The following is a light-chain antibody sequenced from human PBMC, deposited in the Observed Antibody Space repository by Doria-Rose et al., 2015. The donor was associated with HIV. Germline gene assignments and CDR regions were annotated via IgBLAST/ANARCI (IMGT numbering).Light chain of an antibody. Sequence: SPATLSLSPGERATLSCRASQSVSSNLAWYQQKPGQAPRLLIYDASNRATGIPARFSGSESGTDFTLTISSLEPEDFAVYFCQQRSNWPPIFTFGPGTKVDI. V-gene: IGKV3-11*01. J-gene: IGKJ3*01. CDR3: QQRSNWPPIFT. CDR2: DAS. CDR1: QSVSSN.